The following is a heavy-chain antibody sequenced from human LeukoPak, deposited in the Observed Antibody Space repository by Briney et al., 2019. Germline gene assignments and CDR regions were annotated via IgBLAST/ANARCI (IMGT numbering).Heavy chain of an antibody. Sequence: SETLSLTCGVYGGSFSGCWSWIRQPPGKGLEWIGEIHYSGSTKYNPSLKSRVTISVDTSKKEISLKLTSVTAADTAVYYCVSHIRGGFDPWGQGTLVTVYS. J-gene: IGHJ5*02. D-gene: IGHD3-16*01. CDR1: GGSFSGC. V-gene: IGHV4-34*01. CDR2: IHYSGST. CDR3: VSHIRGGFDP.